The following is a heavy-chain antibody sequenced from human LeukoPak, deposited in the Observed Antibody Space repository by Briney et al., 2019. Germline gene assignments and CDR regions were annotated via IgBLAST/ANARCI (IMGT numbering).Heavy chain of an antibody. Sequence: SETLSLTCAVYGGSFSANYWRWIRQPPGKGLEWIGEINHSGSTNYNPSLKSRVTISVDTSKNQFSLKLSSVTAADTAVYYCARGTTPGYSGHGGALDAFDIWGQGTVVTVSS. CDR2: INHSGST. D-gene: IGHD5-12*01. CDR1: GGSFSANY. CDR3: ARGTTPGYSGHGGALDAFDI. V-gene: IGHV4-34*01. J-gene: IGHJ3*02.